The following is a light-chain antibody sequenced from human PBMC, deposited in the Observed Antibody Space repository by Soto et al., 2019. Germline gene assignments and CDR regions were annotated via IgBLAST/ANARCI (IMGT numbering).Light chain of an antibody. Sequence: AIQMTQSPSSLSASVGDRVIITCRASQAIRNDLGWYQQKPGKAPKLLIYTASTLQSGVPSRFSGSGSGAAVTLTIRSLQPEDSATYYCLHDYSYPRSFGQGTKVEIK. CDR2: TAS. J-gene: IGKJ1*01. CDR3: LHDYSYPRS. CDR1: QAIRND. V-gene: IGKV1-6*01.